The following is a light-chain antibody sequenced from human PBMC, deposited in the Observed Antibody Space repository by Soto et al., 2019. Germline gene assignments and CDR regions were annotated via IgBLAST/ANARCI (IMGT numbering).Light chain of an antibody. V-gene: IGKV1-39*01. Sequence: DIQMTQSPSSLSASVGDRVTFTCRASQFISNYLNWYQQNPGKAPKLLIYAASHVRSGVPSRFSGRASGTDFTLTISRLQPGVFATYYCQQCYSAYTFGQGTRLEIK. CDR1: QFISNY. J-gene: IGKJ2*01. CDR3: QQCYSAYT. CDR2: AAS.